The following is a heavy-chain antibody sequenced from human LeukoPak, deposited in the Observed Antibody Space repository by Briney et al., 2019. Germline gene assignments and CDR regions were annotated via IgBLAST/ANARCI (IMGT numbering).Heavy chain of an antibody. CDR2: ISYDGSNK. CDR3: AKDDADTAMVNYYYYGMDV. D-gene: IGHD5-18*01. V-gene: IGHV3-30*18. J-gene: IGHJ6*02. CDR1: GFTFSSYG. Sequence: GGSLRLSCAASGFTFSSYGMHWVRQAPGKGLEWVAVISYDGSNKYYADSVKGRFTISRDNSKNTLYLQMNSLRAEDTAVYYCAKDDADTAMVNYYYYGMDVWGQGTTVTVSS.